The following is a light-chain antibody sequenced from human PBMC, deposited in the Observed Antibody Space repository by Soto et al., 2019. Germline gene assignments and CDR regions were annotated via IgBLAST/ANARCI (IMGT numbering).Light chain of an antibody. V-gene: IGKV3-20*01. J-gene: IGKJ3*01. Sequence: EIVLTQSPGTLSLSPGERATLSCRASQSVSSSFLAWYQQKPGQAPRLLIYGASSGATGIPDRFSGSGSGTDFPLTISRLEPEDFAVYYCQQYGSSPFTFGPGTKVDCK. CDR3: QQYGSSPFT. CDR1: QSVSSSF. CDR2: GAS.